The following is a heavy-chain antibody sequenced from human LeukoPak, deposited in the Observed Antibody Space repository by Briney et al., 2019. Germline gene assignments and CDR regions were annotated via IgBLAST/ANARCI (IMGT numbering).Heavy chain of an antibody. Sequence: SQTLSLTCGISGDSVSSNSAAWNRIRQSPSRGLEWLGRTYYRSKWFINYAPFVKSRIIINPDTPKNQVSLQLNSVTPEDTAVYYCTRSDCSSGRCPGFDNWGQGTLVTVSS. D-gene: IGHD6-19*01. V-gene: IGHV6-1*01. CDR2: TYYRSKWFI. J-gene: IGHJ4*02. CDR1: GDSVSSNSAA. CDR3: TRSDCSSGRCPGFDN.